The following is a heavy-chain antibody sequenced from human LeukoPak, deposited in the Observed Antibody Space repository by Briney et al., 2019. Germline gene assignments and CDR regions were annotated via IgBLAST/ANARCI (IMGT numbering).Heavy chain of an antibody. J-gene: IGHJ4*02. CDR1: AYSISTGYY. CDR2: IYHSGST. CDR3: AREVGGEYYSDSSGYYHFDY. V-gene: IGHV4-38-2*02. D-gene: IGHD3-22*01. Sequence: SESLSLTCTVSAYSISTGYYWAWIRQSPGKGLEWIGSIYHSGSTNYNPSLKSRATISVDTSKNQFSLKLSSVTAADTAVYYCAREVGGEYYSDSSGYYHFDYWGQGTRVTVSS.